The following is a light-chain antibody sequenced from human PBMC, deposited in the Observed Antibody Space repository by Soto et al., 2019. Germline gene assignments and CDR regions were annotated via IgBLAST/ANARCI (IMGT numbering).Light chain of an antibody. Sequence: DIQMTQSPSTLSGSVGDRVTITCRASQTISSWLAWYQQKPGKAPKLLIYKASTLKSGVPSRFSGSGSATEFTLTISSLQPDDFATYYCQHYNSYSAAFGQGTKVDIK. CDR2: KAS. CDR1: QTISSW. CDR3: QHYNSYSAA. V-gene: IGKV1-5*03. J-gene: IGKJ1*01.